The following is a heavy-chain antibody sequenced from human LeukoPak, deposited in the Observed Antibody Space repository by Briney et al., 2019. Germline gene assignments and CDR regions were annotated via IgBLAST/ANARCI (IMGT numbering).Heavy chain of an antibody. Sequence: GGSLRLSCAASGFTFSSYGMHWVRQAPGKGLEWVAVIWYDGGNKYYADSVKGRFTISRDNSKNTLYLQMNSLRAEDTAVYYCAKDDDYDFWSGSPLDYWGQGTLVTVSS. D-gene: IGHD3-3*01. V-gene: IGHV3-33*06. CDR2: IWYDGGNK. CDR3: AKDDDYDFWSGSPLDY. CDR1: GFTFSSYG. J-gene: IGHJ4*02.